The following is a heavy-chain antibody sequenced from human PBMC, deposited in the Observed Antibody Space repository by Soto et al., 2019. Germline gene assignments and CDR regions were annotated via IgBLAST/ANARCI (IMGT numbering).Heavy chain of an antibody. Sequence: QVQLQQWGAGLLKPSETLSLTCAVYGGSFSGYYWSWIRQPPGKGLEWIGEINHSGSTNYNPSLKSRVTISVDTSKNQFSLKLSSVTAADTAVYYCARGRETASWYYYYYYGMDVWGQGTTVTVSS. J-gene: IGHJ6*02. CDR3: ARGRETASWYYYYYYGMDV. CDR1: GGSFSGYY. CDR2: INHSGST. D-gene: IGHD6-13*01. V-gene: IGHV4-34*01.